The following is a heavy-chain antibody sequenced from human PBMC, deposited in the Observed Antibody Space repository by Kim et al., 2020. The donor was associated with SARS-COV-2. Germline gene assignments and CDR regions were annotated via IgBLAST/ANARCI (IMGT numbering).Heavy chain of an antibody. V-gene: IGHV2-70*11. D-gene: IGHD6-13*01. Sequence: SGPTLVNPTQTLTLTCSFSGFSLSTPTMCVNWIRQPPGKALEWLARIDWDDAKYYTTSLKLRLTISRDTSKSQVVLTLTNMDPVDTATYYCARMRRYSTSWYGDYWGQGTRVTVSS. J-gene: IGHJ4*02. CDR3: ARMRRYSTSWYGDY. CDR1: GFSLSTPTMC. CDR2: IDWDDAK.